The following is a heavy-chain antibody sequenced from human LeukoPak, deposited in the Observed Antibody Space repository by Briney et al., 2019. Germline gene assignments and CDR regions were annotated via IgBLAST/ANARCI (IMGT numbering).Heavy chain of an antibody. V-gene: IGHV3-23*01. J-gene: IGHJ4*02. CDR2: IGTSGGST. D-gene: IGHD4-17*01. CDR1: GFTFSSYG. Sequence: PGGSLRLSCAASGFTFSSYGMTWVRQAPGKGLEWVSGIGTSGGSTYYAGSVKGRFTISRDNSKNTLYLQMNSLTAEDTAVYYCAKTTANLDYWGQGTLVTVSS. CDR3: AKTTANLDY.